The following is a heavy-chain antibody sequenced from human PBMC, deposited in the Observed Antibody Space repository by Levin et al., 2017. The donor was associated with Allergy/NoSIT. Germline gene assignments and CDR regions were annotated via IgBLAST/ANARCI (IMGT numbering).Heavy chain of an antibody. V-gene: IGHV1-69*13. CDR2: IIPIFGTA. CDR3: ARGVIVGAPDDYYYGMDV. D-gene: IGHD1-26*01. J-gene: IGHJ6*02. Sequence: ASVKVSCKASGGTFSSYAISWVRQAPGQGLEWMGGIIPIFGTANYAQKFQGRVTITADESTSTAYMELSSLRSEDTAVYYCARGVIVGAPDDYYYGMDVWGQGTTVTVSS. CDR1: GGTFSSYA.